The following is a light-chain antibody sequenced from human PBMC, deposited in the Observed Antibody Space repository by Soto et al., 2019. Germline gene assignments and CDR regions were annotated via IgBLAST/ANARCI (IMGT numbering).Light chain of an antibody. Sequence: EIVLTQSPGTLSLSPGERATLSCRASQSVSSSYLAWYQQKPGQAPRLLIHGASSSATGIPDRFSGSGSGTDFTLTISRLEPEDVEVDYCQQYSFSHTWTFGQGTKVEIK. J-gene: IGKJ1*01. CDR1: QSVSSSY. CDR3: QQYSFSHTWT. CDR2: GAS. V-gene: IGKV3-20*01.